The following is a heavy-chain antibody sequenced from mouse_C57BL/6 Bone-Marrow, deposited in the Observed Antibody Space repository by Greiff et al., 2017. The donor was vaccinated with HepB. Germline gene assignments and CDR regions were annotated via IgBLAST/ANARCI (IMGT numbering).Heavy chain of an antibody. J-gene: IGHJ3*01. Sequence: VKLQQPGAELVMPGASVKLSCKASGYTFTSYWMHWVKQRPGQGLEWIGEIDPSDSYTNYNQKFKGKSTLTVDKSSSTAYMQLSSLTSEDSAVYYCASYYGSSFFAYWGQGTLVTVSA. V-gene: IGHV1-69*01. CDR2: IDPSDSYT. CDR1: GYTFTSYW. D-gene: IGHD1-1*01. CDR3: ASYYGSSFFAY.